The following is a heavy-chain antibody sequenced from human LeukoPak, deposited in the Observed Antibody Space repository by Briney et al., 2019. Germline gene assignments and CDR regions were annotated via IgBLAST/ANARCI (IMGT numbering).Heavy chain of an antibody. J-gene: IGHJ3*02. Sequence: GGSLRLSCAASGFTFTSYEMNWVRQAPGKGLEWVSYIRSSGTTIYYADSVKGRFTVSRDNAKNSLYLQMNSLRAEDTAVYYCARGVYCSGGSCYLSTADDAFDIWGQGTMVAVSS. CDR2: IRSSGTTI. CDR1: GFTFTSYE. V-gene: IGHV3-48*03. CDR3: ARGVYCSGGSCYLSTADDAFDI. D-gene: IGHD2-15*01.